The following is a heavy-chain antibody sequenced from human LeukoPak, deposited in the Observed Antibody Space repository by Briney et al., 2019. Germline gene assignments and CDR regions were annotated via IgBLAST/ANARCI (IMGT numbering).Heavy chain of an antibody. CDR3: ARAYCSSTSCFE. D-gene: IGHD2-2*01. CDR1: GFTFDDYG. Sequence: GGSLRLSCAASGFTFDDYGMSWVRQAPGKGLEWVSGINWNGGSTGYADSVKGRFTISRDNAKNSLYLQMDSLRAEDTAVYYCARAYCSSTSCFEWGQGALVTVSS. V-gene: IGHV3-20*04. CDR2: INWNGGST. J-gene: IGHJ4*02.